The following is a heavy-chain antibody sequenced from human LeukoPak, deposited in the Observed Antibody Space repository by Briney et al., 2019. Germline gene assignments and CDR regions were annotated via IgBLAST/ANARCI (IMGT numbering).Heavy chain of an antibody. CDR2: IIPILGIA. CDR1: GGTFSSYA. J-gene: IGHJ6*02. D-gene: IGHD3-9*01. CDR3: ARANYDILTGSPGYYGMDV. V-gene: IGHV1-69*04. Sequence: SVKVSCKASGGTFSSYAISWVRQAPGQGLEWMGRIIPILGIANYAQKFQGRVTITADKSTSTAYMELSSLRSEDTAVYYCARANYDILTGSPGYYGMDVWGQGTTVTVSS.